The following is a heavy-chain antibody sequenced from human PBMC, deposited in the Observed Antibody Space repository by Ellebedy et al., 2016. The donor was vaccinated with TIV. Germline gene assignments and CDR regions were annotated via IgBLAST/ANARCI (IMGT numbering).Heavy chain of an antibody. D-gene: IGHD3-22*01. Sequence: GGSLRLSXAASGFTFSDFSFHWVRQAPGEGLEWLALISFDGSNKYYAESVKGRFTISRDNSKNTLYLQVDSLGVDDMAVYFCARGETYYSDDNNYGLEYWGQGTLVAVSS. CDR2: ISFDGSNK. J-gene: IGHJ4*02. CDR3: ARGETYYSDDNNYGLEY. V-gene: IGHV3-30*04. CDR1: GFTFSDFS.